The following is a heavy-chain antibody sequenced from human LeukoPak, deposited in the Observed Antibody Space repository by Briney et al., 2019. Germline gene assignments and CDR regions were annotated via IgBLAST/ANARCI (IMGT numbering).Heavy chain of an antibody. CDR2: INPSGGST. CDR1: GYTFTSYG. V-gene: IGHV1-46*01. J-gene: IGHJ4*02. D-gene: IGHD3-22*01. CDR3: ARDRPAQGRYYYDSSGYPTYYFDY. Sequence: VASVKVSCKASGYTFTSYGISWVRQAPGQGLEWMGIINPSGGSTSYAQKFQGRVTMTRDMSTSTVYMELSSLRSEDTAVYYCARDRPAQGRYYYDSSGYPTYYFDYWGQGTLVTVSS.